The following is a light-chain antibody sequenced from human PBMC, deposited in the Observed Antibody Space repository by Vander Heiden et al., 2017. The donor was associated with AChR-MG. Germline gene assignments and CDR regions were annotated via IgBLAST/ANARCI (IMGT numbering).Light chain of an antibody. CDR3: QQYKNWPPAT. J-gene: IGKJ2*01. CDR1: QSVTSN. Sequence: EIVMTQSPATLSVSPGERATLPCRASQSVTSNLAWYQQKPGQAPRLLIYGASTRATGIPARFSGSGSGTEFTLTISSLQSEDFAVYYCQQYKNWPPATFGQGTKLEIK. CDR2: GAS. V-gene: IGKV3-15*01.